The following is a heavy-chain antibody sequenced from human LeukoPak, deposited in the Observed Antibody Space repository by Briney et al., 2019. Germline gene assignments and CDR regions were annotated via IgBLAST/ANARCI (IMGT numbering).Heavy chain of an antibody. CDR1: GSSISSSTYY. J-gene: IGHJ2*01. V-gene: IGHV4-39*07. CDR3: ARTRENYYDSSGYYSDGYFDL. D-gene: IGHD3-22*01. CDR2: IYYSGYT. Sequence: PSETLSLTCTVSGSSISSSTYYWGWIRQPPGKGLEWIGSIYYSGYTYYSPSLKSRVTISVDTSKNQFSLKLSSVTAADTAVYYCARTRENYYDSSGYYSDGYFDLWGRGTLVTVSS.